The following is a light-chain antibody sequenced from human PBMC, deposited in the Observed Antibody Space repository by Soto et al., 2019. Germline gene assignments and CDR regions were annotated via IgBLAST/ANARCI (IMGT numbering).Light chain of an antibody. Sequence: EIVLTQSPGTLSLSPGERATLSCRASQSVISSYLAWYRQKPGQAPRLLIYGASNRATGIPDRFSGSGSGTDFTLTISRLEPEDFATYYCQQFKSSTWTFGQGTKVEIK. J-gene: IGKJ1*01. CDR1: QSVISSY. CDR3: QQFKSSTWT. CDR2: GAS. V-gene: IGKV3-20*01.